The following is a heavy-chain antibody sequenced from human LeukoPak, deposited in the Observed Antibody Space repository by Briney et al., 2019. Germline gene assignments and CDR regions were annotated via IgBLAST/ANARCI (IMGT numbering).Heavy chain of an antibody. CDR1: GFTFRSYE. Sequence: GGSLRLSCAASGFTFRSYEMNWVRQAPGKGLEWVSYISGSGSTIYYADSVKGRFTISRDNAKNSLYLQMNSLRAEDTAVYYCARDRIVVPAVPFDYWGQGTLVTVSS. V-gene: IGHV3-48*03. CDR2: ISGSGSTI. J-gene: IGHJ4*02. D-gene: IGHD2-2*01. CDR3: ARDRIVVPAVPFDY.